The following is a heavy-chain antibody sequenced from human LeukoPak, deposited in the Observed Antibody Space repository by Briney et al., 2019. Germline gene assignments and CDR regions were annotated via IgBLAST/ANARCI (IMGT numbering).Heavy chain of an antibody. CDR2: ISAYNGST. CDR3: ARDIDHSTAFDI. CDR1: GYTFTSYG. Sequence: ASVKVSCKASGYTFTSYGISWVRQAPGQGLEWMGWISAYNGSTNYAQKLQGRVTMTTDTSTSTAYMELSSLRSEDTAVYYCARDIDHSTAFDIWGQGTMVTVSS. J-gene: IGHJ3*02. D-gene: IGHD1-26*01. V-gene: IGHV1-18*01.